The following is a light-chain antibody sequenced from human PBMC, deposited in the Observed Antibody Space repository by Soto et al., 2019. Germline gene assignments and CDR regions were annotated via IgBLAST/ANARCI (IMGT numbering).Light chain of an antibody. CDR1: QSVSSSY. CDR3: QQVNSYPIT. V-gene: IGKV3-20*01. Sequence: EIVLTQSPGTLSLSPGERATLSCRASQSVSSSYLAWYQQKPGQAPRLLMFRTSSRATGFPARFSGSGSGTEFTLTITSLQPEDFATYYCQQVNSYPITFGQGTRLEIK. CDR2: RTS. J-gene: IGKJ5*01.